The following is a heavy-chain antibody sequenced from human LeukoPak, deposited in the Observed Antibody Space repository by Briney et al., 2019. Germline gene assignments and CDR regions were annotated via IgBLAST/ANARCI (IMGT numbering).Heavy chain of an antibody. CDR3: ASSRAPGAADAFDI. CDR1: GYSFTSYW. CDR2: IYPGDSDT. J-gene: IGHJ3*02. D-gene: IGHD7-27*01. V-gene: IGHV5-51*01. Sequence: GESLKISCKDSGYSFTSYWIGWVRQMPGKGLEWMGIIYPGDSDTRYSPSFQGQVTISADKSINTAYLQWSSLKAPDTAMYYCASSRAPGAADAFDIWGQGTMVTVSS.